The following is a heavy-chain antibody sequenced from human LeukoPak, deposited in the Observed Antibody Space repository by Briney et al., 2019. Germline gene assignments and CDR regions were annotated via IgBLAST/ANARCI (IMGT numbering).Heavy chain of an antibody. CDR2: IYYSWIT. D-gene: IGHD4-11*01. CDR3: ARVQDSQQGYYGVDV. Sequence: PSETLSLTCTVSGGSISSYYWSWIRQPPGKGLEWIGYIYYSWITNYNPSLKSRVTISVDTSKNQSSLKLSSVAAADTAVYYCARVQDSQQGYYGVDVWGQGTTVTVSS. V-gene: IGHV4-59*01. CDR1: GGSISSYY. J-gene: IGHJ6*02.